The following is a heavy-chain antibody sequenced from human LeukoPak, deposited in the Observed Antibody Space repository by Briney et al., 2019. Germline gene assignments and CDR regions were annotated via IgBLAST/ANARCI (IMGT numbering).Heavy chain of an antibody. D-gene: IGHD4-23*01. Sequence: GGSLRLSCAASGFTVSSNYMSWVRQAPGKGLEWVSVIYSGGSTYYADSVKGRFTISRDNSKNTLYLQMNSLRAEDTAVYYCARSPPRNLLTLKITPAWFDPWGQGTLVTVSS. CDR3: ARSPPRNLLTLKITPAWFDP. V-gene: IGHV3-66*02. CDR1: GFTVSSNY. J-gene: IGHJ5*02. CDR2: IYSGGST.